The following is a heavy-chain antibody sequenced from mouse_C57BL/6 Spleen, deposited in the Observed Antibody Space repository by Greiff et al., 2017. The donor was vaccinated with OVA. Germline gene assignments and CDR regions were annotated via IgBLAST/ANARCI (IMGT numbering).Heavy chain of an antibody. Sequence: QVQLQQSGAELVKPGASVKLSCKASGYTFTSYWMHWVKQRPGQGLEWIGMIHPNSGSTNYNEKFKSKATLTVYKSSSTAYMQLSSLTSEDSAVYYCARGYYSAMDYWGQGTSVTVSS. J-gene: IGHJ4*01. D-gene: IGHD2-3*01. CDR1: GYTFTSYW. CDR2: IHPNSGST. CDR3: ARGYYSAMDY. V-gene: IGHV1-64*01.